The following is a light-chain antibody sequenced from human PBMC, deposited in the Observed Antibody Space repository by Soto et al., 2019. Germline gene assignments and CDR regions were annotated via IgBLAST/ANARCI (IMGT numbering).Light chain of an antibody. CDR1: SPNIAINF. Sequence: QSVLTQPPSVSATPGQKVTISGSGSSPNIAINFVSWYQQLPGPAPKLLIFETNTRPSGSADGFSASKSGTSATLGITGLETGDEDDDYCGTCDSRLSAWVFGGGTQLTVL. CDR2: ETN. CDR3: GTCDSRLSAWV. V-gene: IGLV1-51*02. J-gene: IGLJ3*02.